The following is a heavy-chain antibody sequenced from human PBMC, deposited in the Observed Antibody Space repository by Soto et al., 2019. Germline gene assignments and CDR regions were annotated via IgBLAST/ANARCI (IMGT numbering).Heavy chain of an antibody. CDR2: IYYSGST. CDR3: ARVRSGQWLEYYFDY. D-gene: IGHD6-19*01. Sequence: PSETLSLTCTVSGGSISSGGYYWSWIRQHPGKGLEWIGYIYYSGSTYYNPSLKSRVTISVDTSKNQFSLKLSSVTAADTAVYYCARVRSGQWLEYYFDYWGQGTLVTVSS. V-gene: IGHV4-31*03. CDR1: GGSISSGGYY. J-gene: IGHJ4*02.